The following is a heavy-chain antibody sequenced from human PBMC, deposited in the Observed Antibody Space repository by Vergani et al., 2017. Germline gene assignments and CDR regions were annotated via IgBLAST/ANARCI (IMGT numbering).Heavy chain of an antibody. V-gene: IGHV3-21*01. J-gene: IGHJ5*02. CDR2: ISSSSSYI. CDR3: ARDPRARPDP. CDR1: GFTFSSYS. Sequence: EVQLVESGGGLVKPGGSLRLSCAAPGFTFSSYSRNGVRQAPGKGLEWVSAISSSSSYIYYADSVKGRFTISRDNAKNSLYLQMKSLRAEDTAVYYCARDPRARPDPWGQGTLVTVSS.